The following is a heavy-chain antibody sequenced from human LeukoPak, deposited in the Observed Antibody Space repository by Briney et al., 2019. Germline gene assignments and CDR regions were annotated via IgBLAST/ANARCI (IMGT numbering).Heavy chain of an antibody. CDR1: GYTFTGYY. D-gene: IGHD3-9*01. Sequence: ASVKVSCKASGYTFTGYYMHWVRQAPGQGLEWMGWINPNSGGTNYAQKFQGRVTMTRDTSISTAYMELSSLRSEDTAVYYCARGSLTGYSHFDYWGQGTLVTVSS. V-gene: IGHV1-2*02. J-gene: IGHJ4*02. CDR3: ARGSLTGYSHFDY. CDR2: INPNSGGT.